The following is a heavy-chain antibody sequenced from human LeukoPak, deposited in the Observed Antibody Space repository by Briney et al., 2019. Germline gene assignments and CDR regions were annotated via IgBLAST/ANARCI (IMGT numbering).Heavy chain of an antibody. CDR3: AKSLGNQGVIDY. Sequence: GRSLRLSCAASGFIFRNHAMNWVRQAPGQGLEWDSGVSASGGSTFNTASVKGRFSISRDNTKNTLYLEMNSLRPEDTALYYCAKSLGNQGVIDYWGQGTLLTVSS. J-gene: IGHJ4*02. CDR2: VSASGGST. CDR1: GFIFRNHA. V-gene: IGHV3-23*01. D-gene: IGHD3-10*01.